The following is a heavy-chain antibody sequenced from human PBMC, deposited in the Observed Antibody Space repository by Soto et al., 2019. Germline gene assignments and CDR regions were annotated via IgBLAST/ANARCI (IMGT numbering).Heavy chain of an antibody. CDR1: GFTLSGYA. CDR2: LSSNGVGT. CDR3: ARRARPDFYYMDV. D-gene: IGHD6-6*01. V-gene: IGHV3-64*01. J-gene: IGHJ6*03. Sequence: EVQLAESGGGLAQPGGTLRLSCAASGFTLSGYAMDCVRQAPGKGLEYVSGLSSNGVGTYYANSVQGRFTISRDNSKNTVYLQMGSLRPEDMAVYYCARRARPDFYYMDVWGKGTTVTVSS.